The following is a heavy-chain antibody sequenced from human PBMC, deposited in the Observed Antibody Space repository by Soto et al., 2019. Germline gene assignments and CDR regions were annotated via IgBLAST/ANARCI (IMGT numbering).Heavy chain of an antibody. J-gene: IGHJ4*02. CDR1: GFAFSIYA. V-gene: IGHV3-23*01. CDR2: ISGSGDST. Sequence: VQLLESGGGLVQPGGSLRLSCAASGFAFSIYAITWVRQAPGKGLEWVSAISGSGDSTYYADSVKGRFTISRDDSKNTVYLQMNNLKAEDTAVYYCAKEGHDYSADFWGQGTLVTVSS. D-gene: IGHD4-4*01. CDR3: AKEGHDYSADF.